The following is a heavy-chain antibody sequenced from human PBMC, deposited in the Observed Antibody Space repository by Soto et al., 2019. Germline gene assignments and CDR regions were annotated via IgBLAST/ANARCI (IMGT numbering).Heavy chain of an antibody. CDR3: ARHDRFGYFDL. CDR2: IYYSGST. V-gene: IGHV4-59*08. D-gene: IGHD3-3*01. CDR1: GGSISSYY. Sequence: QVQLQESGPGLVKPSETLSLTCTVSGGSISSYYWSWIRQPPGKGLEWIGYIYYSGSTNYNPSLKSRVTISVDTSKNQFSLKLSSVTAADTAVYYCARHDRFGYFDLWGRGTLVTVSS. J-gene: IGHJ2*01.